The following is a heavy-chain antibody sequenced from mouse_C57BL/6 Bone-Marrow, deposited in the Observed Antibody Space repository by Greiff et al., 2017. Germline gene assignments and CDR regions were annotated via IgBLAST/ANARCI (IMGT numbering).Heavy chain of an antibody. J-gene: IGHJ3*01. CDR1: GYSFPSYY. CDR2: IYPGSGNT. D-gene: IGHD3-1*01. CDR3: ARRGSGAWFAY. V-gene: IGHV1-66*01. Sequence: VQLVESGPELVKPGASVKISCKASGYSFPSYYIHWVKQRPGQGLEWIGWIYPGSGNTKYNEKFKGKATLTADTSSSTAYMQLSSLTSEDSAVYYCARRGSGAWFAYWGQGTLVTVSA.